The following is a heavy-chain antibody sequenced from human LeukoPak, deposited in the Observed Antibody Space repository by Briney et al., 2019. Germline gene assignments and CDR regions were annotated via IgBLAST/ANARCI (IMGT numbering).Heavy chain of an antibody. J-gene: IGHJ4*02. V-gene: IGHV4-59*01. CDR2: IYYTGST. CDR3: ARAGYSGIDY. Sequence: SETLSLTCTVSGGSISTYYWSWIRQPPGKGLEWIGYIYYTGSTSYNPSLKSRVTMSLDASKNQFSLELNSVTPADTAVYYCARAGYSGIDYWGQGTLVTVSS. D-gene: IGHD1-26*01. CDR1: GGSISTYY.